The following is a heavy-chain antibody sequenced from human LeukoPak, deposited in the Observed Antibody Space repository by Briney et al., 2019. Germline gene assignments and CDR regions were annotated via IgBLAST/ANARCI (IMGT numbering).Heavy chain of an antibody. D-gene: IGHD1-26*01. CDR2: ISSNGGST. CDR3: ARAAGATTPLFDY. V-gene: IGHV3-64*01. J-gene: IGHJ4*02. CDR1: GFTFSSYA. Sequence: PAQSLRLSCAASGFTFSSYAMHWVRQPPGKGMEYDSAISSNGGSTYYANSVKVRFTISRDNSKNTLYRQMGSLRAEDMAVYYCARAAGATTPLFDYWGQGTLVTVSS.